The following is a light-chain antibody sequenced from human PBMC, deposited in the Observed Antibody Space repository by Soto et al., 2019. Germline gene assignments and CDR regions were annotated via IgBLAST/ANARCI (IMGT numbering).Light chain of an antibody. CDR1: QSISRW. Sequence: DIQMTQSPSTLSAFVGDRVTITCRASQSISRWLAWSQQKPGKAPKLLIYEASNLETGVPARFRGGGSGTQFTLTITSLQPDDFATYCCQQYDNYPYSFGQGTKLQIK. V-gene: IGKV1-5*03. CDR3: QQYDNYPYS. CDR2: EAS. J-gene: IGKJ2*01.